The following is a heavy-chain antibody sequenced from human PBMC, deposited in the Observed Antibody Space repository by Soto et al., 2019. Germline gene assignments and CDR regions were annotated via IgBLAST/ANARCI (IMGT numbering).Heavy chain of an antibody. J-gene: IGHJ4*02. Sequence: PGGSLRLSCAASGFTFSSYGMHWVRQAPGKGLEWVAVISSDGSNKYYVDSVKGRFTISRDNSKNTLYLQMSSLRVEDTAVYYCARDHSSGYRVLMGSSHFDYWGQGTLVTV. CDR2: ISSDGSNK. CDR1: GFTFSSYG. CDR3: ARDHSSGYRVLMGSSHFDY. V-gene: IGHV3-30*03. D-gene: IGHD3-22*01.